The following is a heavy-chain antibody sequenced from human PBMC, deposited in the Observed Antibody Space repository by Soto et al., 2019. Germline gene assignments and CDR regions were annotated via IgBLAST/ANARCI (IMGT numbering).Heavy chain of an antibody. J-gene: IGHJ4*02. CDR1: GGSFSGYY. CDR2: INHSGST. Sequence: PSETLSLTCAVYGGSFSGYYWTWIRQPPGTGLEWIGEINHSGSTNYNPSLKSRVTISVDTSKNQFSLKLTSVTAADTAVYYCARDNRSGYYFEYWGQGTPVTVSS. V-gene: IGHV4-34*01. CDR3: ARDNRSGYYFEY. D-gene: IGHD3-3*01.